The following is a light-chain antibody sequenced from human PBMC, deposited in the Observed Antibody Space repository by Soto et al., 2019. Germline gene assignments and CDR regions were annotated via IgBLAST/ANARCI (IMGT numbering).Light chain of an antibody. J-gene: IGKJ2*01. CDR2: GGS. CDR1: QSVSSGY. CDR3: QHYGGSSYT. V-gene: IGKV3-20*01. Sequence: EIVLTQSPGTLSLSPGERATLSCRASQSVSSGYLAWYQQKPGQAPRLLIYGGSSRATGIPDRFSGSGSGTDFTLTISRLESEDFALYYCQHYGGSSYTFGPGTKLEIK.